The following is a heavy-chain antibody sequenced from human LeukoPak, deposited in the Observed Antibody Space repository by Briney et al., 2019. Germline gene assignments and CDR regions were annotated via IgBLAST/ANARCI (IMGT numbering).Heavy chain of an antibody. J-gene: IGHJ3*02. D-gene: IGHD1-26*01. V-gene: IGHV3-48*02. Sequence: SGGSLRLSCAASGLTFSSYNMNWVRQAPGKGLEWVSYISDSSSSIYYADSVKGRFTISRDNAKNSLHLQLDSLRDEDTALYYCAIDAWELPVDAFDIWGQGTMVTVSS. CDR1: GLTFSSYN. CDR2: ISDSSSSI. CDR3: AIDAWELPVDAFDI.